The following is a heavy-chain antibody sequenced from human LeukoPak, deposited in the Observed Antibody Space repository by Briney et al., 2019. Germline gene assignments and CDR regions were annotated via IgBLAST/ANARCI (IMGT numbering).Heavy chain of an antibody. Sequence: PGGSLRLSCAASGFTSSSYGMHWVRQAPGKGLEWVAFIRYDGSNKYYADSVKGRFTISRDNSKNTLYLQMNSLRAEDTAVYYCAKDREWELLYYFDYWGQGTLVTVSS. V-gene: IGHV3-30*02. CDR2: IRYDGSNK. CDR1: GFTSSSYG. CDR3: AKDREWELLYYFDY. D-gene: IGHD1-26*01. J-gene: IGHJ4*02.